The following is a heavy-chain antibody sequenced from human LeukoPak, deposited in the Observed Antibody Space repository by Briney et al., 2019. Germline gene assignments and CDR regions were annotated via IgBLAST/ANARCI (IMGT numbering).Heavy chain of an antibody. CDR2: INWNGGST. D-gene: IGHD4-17*01. CDR3: ARDATTELGTVYMDV. J-gene: IGHJ6*03. V-gene: IGHV3-20*04. CDR1: GFTFDDYG. Sequence: GGSLRLSCAASGFTFDDYGLSWVRQAPGKGLEWVSGINWNGGSTGYADSVKGRFTISRDNAKKSLYLQMNSLRVEDTAVYYCARDATTELGTVYMDVWGKGTTVTISS.